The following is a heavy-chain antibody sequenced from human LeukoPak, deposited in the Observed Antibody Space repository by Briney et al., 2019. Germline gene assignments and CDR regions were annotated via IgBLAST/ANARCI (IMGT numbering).Heavy chain of an antibody. V-gene: IGHV4-34*01. CDR1: GGSFSGYY. Sequence: PSETLSLTCAVYGGSFSGYYWSWIRQPPGKGLEWIGEINHSGSTNYNPSLKSRVTISVDTSKNQFSLKLSSVTAADTAVYYCASDYLKGETMVRGRSFDYWGQGTLVTVSS. J-gene: IGHJ4*02. CDR3: ASDYLKGETMVRGRSFDY. D-gene: IGHD3-10*01. CDR2: INHSGST.